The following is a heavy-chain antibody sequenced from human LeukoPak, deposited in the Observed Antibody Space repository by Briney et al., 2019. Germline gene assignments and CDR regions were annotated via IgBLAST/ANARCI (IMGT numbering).Heavy chain of an antibody. CDR1: NGSISSFY. CDR3: ARGYGRYFDY. J-gene: IGHJ4*02. V-gene: IGHV4-59*01. Sequence: SETLSLTCTVSNGSISSFYWTWIRQPPGKGLEWIGYIYYTGTTAYNPSPKSRVTISVDTSKNQFSLKLSSVTAADTAVYYCARGYGRYFDYWGQGTLVTVSS. CDR2: IYYTGTT. D-gene: IGHD1-14*01.